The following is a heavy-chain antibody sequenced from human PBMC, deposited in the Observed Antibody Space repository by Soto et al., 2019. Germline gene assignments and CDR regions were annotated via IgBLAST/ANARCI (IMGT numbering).Heavy chain of an antibody. V-gene: IGHV1-69*02. D-gene: IGHD5-12*01. CDR1: GGTFSSYT. CDR2: IIPILGIA. J-gene: IGHJ3*02. CDR3: ESGYASNDAFDI. Sequence: QVQLVQSGAEVKKPGSSVKVSCKASGGTFSSYTISWVRQAPGQGLEWMGRIIPILGIANYAQKVQGRVTIPADKSTSTAYMELSSMRSEDTAVYYCESGYASNDAFDIWGQGTMVTVSS.